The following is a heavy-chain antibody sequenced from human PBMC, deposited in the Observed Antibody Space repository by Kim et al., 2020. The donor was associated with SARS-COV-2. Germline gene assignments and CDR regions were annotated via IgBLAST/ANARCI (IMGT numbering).Heavy chain of an antibody. CDR2: ISYDGNSK. D-gene: IGHD4-17*01. CDR3: ARGDYGDYNLFIPPTSEVVLYGMDV. J-gene: IGHJ6*02. CDR1: GFTFSSYV. V-gene: IGHV3-30*03. Sequence: GGSLRLSCAASGFTFSSYVMHWVRQAPGKGLEGVAVISYDGNSKYYVDSVKGRFTISRDNTKNTLYLQMNSLRTEDTAVYFCARGDYGDYNLFIPPTSEVVLYGMDVWGQGTTVTVSS.